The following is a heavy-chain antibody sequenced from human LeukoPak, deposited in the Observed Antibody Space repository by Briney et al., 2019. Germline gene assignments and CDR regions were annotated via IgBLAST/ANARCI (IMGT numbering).Heavy chain of an antibody. Sequence: SVKVSCKASGGTFSSYAISWVRQAPGQGLEWMGGIIPIFGTANYAQKFQGRVTITTDESTSTAYMELSSLRFEDTAVYYCAIGGYSQYYYYMDVWGKGTTVTVTS. CDR3: AIGGYSQYYYYMDV. CDR1: GGTFSSYA. D-gene: IGHD5-18*01. CDR2: IIPIFGTA. V-gene: IGHV1-69*05. J-gene: IGHJ6*03.